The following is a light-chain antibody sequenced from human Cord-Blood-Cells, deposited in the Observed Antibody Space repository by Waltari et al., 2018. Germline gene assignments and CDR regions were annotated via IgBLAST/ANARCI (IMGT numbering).Light chain of an antibody. J-gene: IGLJ3*02. V-gene: IGLV2-14*01. CDR2: EVS. CDR1: SSEVGGYNY. Sequence: QSALTQPASVSGSPGQSITISRPGTSSEVGGYNYVSWYQQHPGKAPKLMIYEVSKRPSGVSNRFSGSKSGNTASLTISGLQAEDEADYYCSSYTSSSTLEFGGGTKLTVL. CDR3: SSYTSSSTLE.